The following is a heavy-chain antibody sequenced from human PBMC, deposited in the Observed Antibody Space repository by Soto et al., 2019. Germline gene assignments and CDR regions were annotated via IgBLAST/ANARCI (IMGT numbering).Heavy chain of an antibody. CDR3: ARGRYRSSWYGDY. V-gene: IGHV1-46*01. D-gene: IGHD6-13*01. Sequence: QVQLVQSGAEVKKPGASVKVSCKAYGYTFTSYYMHWVRQATGEGLEWMGIINPSGGGTSYAQKFQGRVTMTRYTSTSTVYMELSSLRSEDTAVYYCARGRYRSSWYGDYWGQGTLVTVSS. J-gene: IGHJ4*02. CDR1: GYTFTSYY. CDR2: INPSGGGT.